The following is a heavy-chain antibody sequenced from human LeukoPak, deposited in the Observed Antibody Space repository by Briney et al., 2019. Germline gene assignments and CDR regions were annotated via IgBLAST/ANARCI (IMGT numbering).Heavy chain of an antibody. CDR2: INSDGSST. J-gene: IGHJ4*02. D-gene: IGHD1-26*01. CDR1: GFTFSSYW. V-gene: IGHV3-74*01. Sequence: GGSLRLSCAASGFTFSSYWMHWVRQAPGKGLVWVSRINSDGSSTSYADSVKGRFTISRDNAKNTPYLQMNSLRAEDTAVYYCARGRPVGWEPQPPDYWGQGTLVTVSS. CDR3: ARGRPVGWEPQPPDY.